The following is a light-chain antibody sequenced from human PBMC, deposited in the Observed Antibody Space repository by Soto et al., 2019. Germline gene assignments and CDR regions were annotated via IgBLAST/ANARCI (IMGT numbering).Light chain of an antibody. Sequence: QSALTQPASVSGSPGQSITISCTGTSSDVGGYNSVSWYQHHPDKAPRLMIYEVSLRPSTVSSRFSGSKSGSTASLTISGLQAEDEADYYCSSYSSSSTLFGGGTKVTVL. CDR3: SSYSSSSTL. CDR2: EVS. J-gene: IGLJ2*01. V-gene: IGLV2-14*01. CDR1: SSDVGGYNS.